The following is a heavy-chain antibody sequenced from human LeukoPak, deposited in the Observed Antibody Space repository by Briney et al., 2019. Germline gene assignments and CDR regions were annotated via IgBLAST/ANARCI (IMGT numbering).Heavy chain of an antibody. J-gene: IGHJ3*02. D-gene: IGHD3-22*01. CDR1: GGTFSSYA. CDR2: IIPIFGTA. CDR3: ARELQYYYDSSGESAFDI. Sequence: SVKVSCKASGGTFSSYAISWVRQAPGQGLEWMGGIIPIFGTANYAQKFQGRITITADESTSTAYMELSSLRSEDTAVYYCARELQYYYDSSGESAFDIWGQGTMVTVSS. V-gene: IGHV1-69*13.